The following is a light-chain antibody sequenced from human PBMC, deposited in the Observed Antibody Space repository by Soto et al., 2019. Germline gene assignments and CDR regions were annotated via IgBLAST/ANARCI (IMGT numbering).Light chain of an antibody. Sequence: QSALTQPASVSGSPGQSITISCTGTSSDVGRYNLVSWYQQHPGKAPKLMIYEGSKRPSGVSNRFSGSKSGNTASLTISGLQAEDEADYYCCSYACSSTFVVFGGGTKVTVL. V-gene: IGLV2-23*01. CDR2: EGS. J-gene: IGLJ2*01. CDR3: CSYACSSTFVV. CDR1: SSDVGRYNL.